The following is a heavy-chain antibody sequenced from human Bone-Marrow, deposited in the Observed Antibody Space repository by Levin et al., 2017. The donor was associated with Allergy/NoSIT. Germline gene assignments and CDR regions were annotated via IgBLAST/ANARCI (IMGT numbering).Heavy chain of an antibody. CDR3: APRSGSHLPTRGWLDP. CDR2: IYLDDDK. J-gene: IGHJ5*02. Sequence: SGPTLVKPPQTLTLTCTFSGFSLSTSGVGVDWIRQSPGKALEWLALIYLDDDKRYSPSLKTRLPIIKDISKNLVVLKMTNMDPFDTATYYCAPRSGSHLPTRGWLDPWGQGILVTVSS. V-gene: IGHV2-5*02. CDR1: GFSLSTSGVG. D-gene: IGHD1-26*01.